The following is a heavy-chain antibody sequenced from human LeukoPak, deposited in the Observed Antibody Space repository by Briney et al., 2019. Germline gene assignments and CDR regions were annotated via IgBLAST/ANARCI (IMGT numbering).Heavy chain of an antibody. J-gene: IGHJ4*02. Sequence: SETLSLTCTVSGGSVSSGSYYWSWIRQPPGKGLEWIGYIFYSGSTNYNPSLKSRVTISVDTSKNQFSLKLSSVTAADTAVYYCARGLRSLTGDFDYYFDCWGQGTLVTVSS. CDR3: ARGLRSLTGDFDYYFDC. CDR2: IFYSGST. CDR1: GGSVSSGSYY. D-gene: IGHD7-27*01. V-gene: IGHV4-61*01.